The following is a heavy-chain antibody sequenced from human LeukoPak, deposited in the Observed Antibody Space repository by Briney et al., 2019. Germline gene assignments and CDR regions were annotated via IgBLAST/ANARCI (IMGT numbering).Heavy chain of an antibody. CDR1: GFTYITYG. Sequence: GGSLRLSCAASGFTYITYGMTWVRQAPGKGLEWVADIKKDGTVKNHVESVRGRFTISRDNAKNSLYLQMRSLRVDDTAVYFCARGPDYGIRSDYLDYWGQGTLVTVSS. CDR2: IKKDGTVK. J-gene: IGHJ4*02. CDR3: ARGPDYGIRSDYLDY. D-gene: IGHD4-17*01. V-gene: IGHV3-7*01.